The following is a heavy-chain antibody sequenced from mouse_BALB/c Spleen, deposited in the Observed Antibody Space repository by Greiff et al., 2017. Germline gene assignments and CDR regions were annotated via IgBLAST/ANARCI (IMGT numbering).Heavy chain of an antibody. Sequence: EVKLMESGPGLVKPSQSLSLTCSVTGYSITSGYYWNWIRQFPGNKLEWMGYISYDGSNNYNPSLKNRISITRDTSKNQFFLKLNSVTTEDTATYYCARGYNPFDYWGQGTTLTVSS. CDR3: ARGYNPFDY. CDR2: ISYDGSN. D-gene: IGHD1-3*01. CDR1: GYSITSGYY. V-gene: IGHV3-6*02. J-gene: IGHJ2*01.